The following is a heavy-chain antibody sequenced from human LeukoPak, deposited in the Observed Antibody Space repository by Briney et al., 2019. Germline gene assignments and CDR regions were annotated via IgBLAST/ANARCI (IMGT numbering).Heavy chain of an antibody. CDR1: GFTFSGYS. D-gene: IGHD5-18*01. CDR3: AKVSGYSYGYGFDY. CDR2: ISSSSINI. J-gene: IGHJ4*02. V-gene: IGHV3-48*01. Sequence: GGSLRLSCATSGFTFSGYSMNWVRQAPGKGLEWISYISSSSINIHYGDSVKGRFTISRDNAENSLYLQMNSLRAEDTAVYYCAKVSGYSYGYGFDYWGQGTLVTVSS.